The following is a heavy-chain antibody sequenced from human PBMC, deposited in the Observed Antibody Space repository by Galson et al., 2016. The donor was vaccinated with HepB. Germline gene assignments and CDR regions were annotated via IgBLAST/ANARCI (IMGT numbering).Heavy chain of an antibody. CDR2: IGGSDGTT. J-gene: IGHJ4*02. CDR3: AKRPAITVFGPGQNYFDH. V-gene: IGHV3-23*01. CDR1: GFIFSNYA. D-gene: IGHD3/OR15-3a*01. Sequence: SLRLSCAASGFIFSNYAMGWVRQAPGKGLEWVSAIGGSDGTTYYADSVQGRFTISRDNSKNTLYLQLNSLRAEDTAVYYCAKRPAITVFGPGQNYFDHWGQGTLVTVS.